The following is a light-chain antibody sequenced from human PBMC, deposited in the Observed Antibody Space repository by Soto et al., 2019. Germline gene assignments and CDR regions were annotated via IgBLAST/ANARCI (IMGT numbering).Light chain of an antibody. CDR1: QSIRDSY. Sequence: EIVLTQSPGTLSLSAGERATLSCRASQSIRDSYLAWYQQKPGQAPRLLIYGASIRLTGIPDRFSGSGSGTDFTFNISRLEPEDFAVYYCQQYGDSPRTFGQGTKLEIK. CDR3: QQYGDSPRT. CDR2: GAS. V-gene: IGKV3-20*01. J-gene: IGKJ1*01.